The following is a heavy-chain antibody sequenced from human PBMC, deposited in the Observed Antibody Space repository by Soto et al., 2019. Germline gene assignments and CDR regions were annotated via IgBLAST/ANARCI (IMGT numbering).Heavy chain of an antibody. CDR2: VYYSGKT. CDR1: GGSIRSSYY. Sequence: QLQLQESGPGLVKPSETLSLTCSVSGGSIRSSYYWGWIRQPPGKGLQWIGSVYYSGKTYYNPSLRSRVTMSVDTSKNQFSLNLGAVTAADTAVYYRARQLWCGESLWYFDLWGRGTLVTVSS. J-gene: IGHJ2*01. V-gene: IGHV4-39*01. CDR3: ARQLWCGESLWYFDL. D-gene: IGHD3-10*01.